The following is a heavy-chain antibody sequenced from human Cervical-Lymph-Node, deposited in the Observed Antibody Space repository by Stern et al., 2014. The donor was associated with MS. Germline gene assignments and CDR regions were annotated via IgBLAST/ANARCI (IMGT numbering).Heavy chain of an antibody. V-gene: IGHV3-21*01. J-gene: IGHJ4*02. D-gene: IGHD6-13*01. CDR1: GFTFSSYS. CDR3: ARVRSSSWYDPIDY. CDR2: ISSSSSYI. Sequence: EVHLVESGGGLVKPGGSLRLSCAASGFTFSSYSMNCVRQAPGKGLEWVSSISSSSSYIYYADSVKGRFTISRDNAKNSLYLQMNSLRAEDTAVYYCARVRSSSWYDPIDYWGQGTLVTVSS.